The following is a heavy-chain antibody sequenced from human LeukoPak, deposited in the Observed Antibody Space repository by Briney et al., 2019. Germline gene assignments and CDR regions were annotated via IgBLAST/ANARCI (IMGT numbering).Heavy chain of an antibody. D-gene: IGHD5-12*01. J-gene: IGHJ4*02. CDR3: ARYSGFQFDY. CDR1: GGSISSSGYY. Sequence: SETLSLTCIVSGGSISSSGYYWGWIRQPPGEGLEWIGNIFYSGITYYNPSLKSRVTISVDTSKNQFSLKLSSVTAADTAVYYCARYSGFQFDYWGQGTLVTVSS. V-gene: IGHV4-39*01. CDR2: IFYSGIT.